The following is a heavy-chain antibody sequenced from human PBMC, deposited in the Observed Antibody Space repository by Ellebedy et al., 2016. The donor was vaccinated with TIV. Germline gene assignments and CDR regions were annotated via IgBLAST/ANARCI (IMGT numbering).Heavy chain of an antibody. CDR2: ISGSGRGNT. CDR3: AKDLGKGGGSVFDY. Sequence: GGSLRLXXAVSGLDFGHYGMSWVRQAPGKGLEWVSAISGSGRGNTYYAGSVKGRFTISRDDSKNTLYLQMNSLRAEDTAVYYCAKDLGKGGGSVFDYWGQGALVTVSS. V-gene: IGHV3-23*01. CDR1: GLDFGHYG. D-gene: IGHD6-19*01. J-gene: IGHJ4*02.